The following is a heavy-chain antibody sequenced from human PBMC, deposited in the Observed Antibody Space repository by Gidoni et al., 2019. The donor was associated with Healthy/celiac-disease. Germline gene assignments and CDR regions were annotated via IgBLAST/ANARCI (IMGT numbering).Heavy chain of an antibody. D-gene: IGHD3-22*01. Sequence: EVQLVESGGGLVQPGGSLRLSCAASGFTFSSYWMSWVRQAPGKGMEWVANIKQDGREKYYVDSVKGRFTISRDNAKNSLYLKMNSLRAEDTAVYYCASLIAFDYWGQGTLVTVSS. V-gene: IGHV3-7*01. CDR3: ASLIAFDY. CDR2: IKQDGREK. J-gene: IGHJ4*02. CDR1: GFTFSSYW.